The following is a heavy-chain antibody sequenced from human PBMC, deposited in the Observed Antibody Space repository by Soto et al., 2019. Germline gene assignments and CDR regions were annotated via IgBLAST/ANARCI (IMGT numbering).Heavy chain of an antibody. V-gene: IGHV1-2*02. Sequence: ASVKVSCKASGYTFTRYYMHWVRQAPGQGLEWMGWINPNSGGTNYAQKFQGRVTMTRDTSISTAYMELSRLRSDDTAVYYCARSRVVTGAKGRSGFDTWGQGTLVTVSS. J-gene: IGHJ5*02. CDR1: GYTFTRYY. CDR3: ARSRVVTGAKGRSGFDT. D-gene: IGHD2-2*01. CDR2: INPNSGGT.